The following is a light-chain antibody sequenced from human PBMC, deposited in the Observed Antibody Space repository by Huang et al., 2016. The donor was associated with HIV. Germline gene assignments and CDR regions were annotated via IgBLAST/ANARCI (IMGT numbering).Light chain of an antibody. V-gene: IGKV2D-29*02. CDR3: MQRTQRPLT. CDR1: QSLLHSDGETY. Sequence: DIVMTQTPLSLSVTPGQPASISCKSSQSLLHSDGETYLCWYLHKPGQSPQLLIYEVSNRFAGVPDRFSGSGSGTDFTLRISRVEAEDVGVYYCMQRTQRPLTFGGGTKVEIK. J-gene: IGKJ4*01. CDR2: EVS.